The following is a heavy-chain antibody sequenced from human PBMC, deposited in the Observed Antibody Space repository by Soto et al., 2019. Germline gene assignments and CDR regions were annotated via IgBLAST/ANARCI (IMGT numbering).Heavy chain of an antibody. J-gene: IGHJ6*02. V-gene: IGHV1-69*06. CDR1: GGTFSSYA. CDR3: ASGPGNYFYYGMDV. Sequence: SVKGSCTASGGTFSSYAISWVRQAPGQGLEWMGGIIPIFGTANYAQKFQGRVTITADKSTSTAYMELSSLRSEDTAVYYCASGPGNYFYYGMDVRGQGSKVTV. CDR2: IIPIFGTA.